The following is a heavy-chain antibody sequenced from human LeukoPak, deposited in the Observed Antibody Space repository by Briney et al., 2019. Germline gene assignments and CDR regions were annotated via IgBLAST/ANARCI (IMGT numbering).Heavy chain of an antibody. CDR1: GDSISSTNYY. CDR2: IYYSGST. Sequence: PSETLSLTCTVSGDSISSTNYYWGWIRQPPGKGLEWIGSIYYSGSTYYNPSLESRVTISVDTSKNQFSLKLSSVTAADTAVYYCATSGWYLLPGVYWGQGTLVTVSP. J-gene: IGHJ4*02. D-gene: IGHD6-19*01. V-gene: IGHV4-39*01. CDR3: ATSGWYLLPGVY.